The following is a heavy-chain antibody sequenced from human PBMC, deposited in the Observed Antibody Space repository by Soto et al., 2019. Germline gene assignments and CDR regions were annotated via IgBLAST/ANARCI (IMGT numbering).Heavy chain of an antibody. CDR3: ARGRFSFDF. CDR1: GFTLSDHY. D-gene: IGHD3-3*01. Sequence: VQLVESGGGLVQPGGSLRLSCAASGFTLSDHYMDWVRQAPGKGLEWIGRTRNKANSYTTEYAASVKGRFIISRDNSKNSVYLQMNSLNTDDTAVYYCARGRFSFDFWGQGTLVTVSS. V-gene: IGHV3-72*01. CDR2: TRNKANSYTT. J-gene: IGHJ4*02.